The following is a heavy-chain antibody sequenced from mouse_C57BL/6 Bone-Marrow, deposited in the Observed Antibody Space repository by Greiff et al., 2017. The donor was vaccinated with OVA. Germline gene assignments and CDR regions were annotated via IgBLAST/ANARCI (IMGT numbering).Heavy chain of an antibody. Sequence: EVMLVESGGDLVKPGGSLKLSCAASGFTFSSYGMSWVRQTPDKRLEWVATISSGGSYTYYPDSVKGRFTISRDNAKNTLYLQMSSLKSEDTAMYYCARHGDDGSFFDYWGQGTTLTVSS. J-gene: IGHJ2*01. CDR3: ARHGDDGSFFDY. D-gene: IGHD1-1*01. V-gene: IGHV5-6*02. CDR2: ISSGGSYT. CDR1: GFTFSSYG.